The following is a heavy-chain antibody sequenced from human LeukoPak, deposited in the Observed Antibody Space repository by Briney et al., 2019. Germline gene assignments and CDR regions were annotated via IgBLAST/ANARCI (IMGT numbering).Heavy chain of an antibody. CDR3: ARIGFTRFPYYYYYMDV. CDR2: INPNSGGT. CDR1: GYTFTGHY. V-gene: IGHV1-2*02. D-gene: IGHD3-3*01. J-gene: IGHJ6*03. Sequence: ASVKVSCKASGYTFTGHYMHWVRQAPGQGLEWMGWINPNSGGTNYAQKFQGRVTMTRDTSISTAYMELSRLRSDDTAVYYCARIGFTRFPYYYYYMDVWGKGTTVTVSS.